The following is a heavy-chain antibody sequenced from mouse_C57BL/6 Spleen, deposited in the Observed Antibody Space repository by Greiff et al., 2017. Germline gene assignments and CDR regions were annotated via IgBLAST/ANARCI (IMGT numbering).Heavy chain of an antibody. Sequence: EVQLQQSGPELVKPGASVKISCKASGYTFTDYYMNWVKQSHGKSLEWIGDINPNNGGTSYNQKFKGKATLTVDKSSSTAYMELRSLTSEDSAVYYCARSGDGWGYWGQGTTLTVSS. D-gene: IGHD1-1*02. CDR2: INPNNGGT. CDR3: ARSGDGWGY. V-gene: IGHV1-26*01. J-gene: IGHJ2*01. CDR1: GYTFTDYY.